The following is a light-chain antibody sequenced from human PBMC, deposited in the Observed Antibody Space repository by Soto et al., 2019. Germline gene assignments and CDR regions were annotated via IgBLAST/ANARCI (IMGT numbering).Light chain of an antibody. CDR2: ESS. CDR3: HQRQSWPRT. V-gene: IGKV3-11*01. Sequence: IGVPQSPATLSLSPGERATLSCRASQNVANYLDWYQQKPGQAPRLLIYESSNRAAGIPARFSGSGSETDFTLTISDVEPEDFAVYYCHQRQSWPRTFGQGTNVDIK. J-gene: IGKJ1*01. CDR1: QNVANY.